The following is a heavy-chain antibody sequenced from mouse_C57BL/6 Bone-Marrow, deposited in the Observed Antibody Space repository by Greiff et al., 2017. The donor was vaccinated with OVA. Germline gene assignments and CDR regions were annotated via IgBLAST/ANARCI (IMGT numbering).Heavy chain of an antibody. D-gene: IGHD2-3*01. J-gene: IGHJ3*01. CDR2: INPNNGGT. CDR1: GYTFTDYY. CDR3: ARGRWLGFAY. Sequence: EVQLQQSGPELVKPGASVKISCKASGYTFTDYYMNWVKQSHGKSLEWIGDINPNNGGTSYNQKFKGKATLTVDKSSSTAYMELRSLTSEDSAVYYCARGRWLGFAYWGQGTLVTVSA. V-gene: IGHV1-26*01.